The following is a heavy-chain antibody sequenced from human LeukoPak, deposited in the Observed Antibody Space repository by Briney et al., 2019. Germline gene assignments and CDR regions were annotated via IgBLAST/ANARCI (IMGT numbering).Heavy chain of an antibody. CDR3: AGGGFYCVDDCYVDY. J-gene: IGHJ4*02. CDR1: GGSLSYYY. CDR2: INRSGST. V-gene: IGHV4-34*01. D-gene: IGHD2-21*02. Sequence: SESLSLTCAVYGGSLSYYYWSWIRQPPEKGLEWIGEINRSGSTNYNPSLKSRVSISVDTSKNQFSLKLSSVTAADAAVYYCAGGGFYCVDDCYVDYWGQGTLVTVSS.